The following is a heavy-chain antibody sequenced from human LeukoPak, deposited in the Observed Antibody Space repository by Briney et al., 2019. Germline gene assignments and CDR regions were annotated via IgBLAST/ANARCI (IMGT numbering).Heavy chain of an antibody. Sequence: PGGSLRLSCAASGFTVSSNYMSWVRQAPGKGLGWVSVIYSGGSTYYADSVKGRFTISRDNSKNTLYLQMNSLRAEDTAVYYCARGMVRGPFPHDYWGQGTLVTVSS. CDR1: GFTVSSNY. D-gene: IGHD3-10*01. V-gene: IGHV3-53*01. CDR3: ARGMVRGPFPHDY. CDR2: IYSGGST. J-gene: IGHJ4*02.